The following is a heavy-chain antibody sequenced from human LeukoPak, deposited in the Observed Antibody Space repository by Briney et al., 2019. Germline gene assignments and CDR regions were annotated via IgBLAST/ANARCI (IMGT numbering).Heavy chain of an antibody. D-gene: IGHD3-10*01. CDR2: IYYIGSA. CDR3: AGGENDHYYFDY. J-gene: IGHJ4*02. V-gene: IGHV4-59*12. Sequence: SETLSLTCTVSGGSISINYWSWIRQPPGKGLEWIGYIYYIGSANYNPSLTGRVTISIDASRNQFSLILTSVTAADTAVYYCAGGENDHYYFDYLGPGILVPVSS. CDR1: GGSISINY.